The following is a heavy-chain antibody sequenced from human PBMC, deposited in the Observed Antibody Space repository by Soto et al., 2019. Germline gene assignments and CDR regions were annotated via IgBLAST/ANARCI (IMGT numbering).Heavy chain of an antibody. D-gene: IGHD2-8*01. J-gene: IGHJ3*02. CDR2: IDPSDSYT. CDR3: ARRHTNFAAFDI. V-gene: IGHV5-10-1*01. Sequence: SRVLKMPGKGLEWMGKIDPSDSYTNYSPSFQGHVTISADKSISTAYLQWSSLKASDTAMYYCARRHTNFAAFDIWGKGTMVPVFS.